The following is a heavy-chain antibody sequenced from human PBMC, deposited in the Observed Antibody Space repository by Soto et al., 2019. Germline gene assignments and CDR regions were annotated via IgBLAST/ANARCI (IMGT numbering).Heavy chain of an antibody. CDR3: AREIVVVVAAQNWFDP. CDR1: GFTFSSYW. CDR2: IKQDGSEK. J-gene: IGHJ5*02. Sequence: GGSLRLSCAASGFTFSSYWMSWVRQAPGKGLEWVANIKQDGSEKYYVDSVKGRFTISRDNAKNSLYLQMNSLRAEDTAVYYCAREIVVVVAAQNWFDPWGQGTLVTVSS. D-gene: IGHD2-15*01. V-gene: IGHV3-7*01.